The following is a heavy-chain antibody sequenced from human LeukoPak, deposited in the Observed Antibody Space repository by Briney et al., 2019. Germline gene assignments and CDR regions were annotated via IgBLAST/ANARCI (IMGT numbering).Heavy chain of an antibody. CDR1: GFTFDDYG. J-gene: IGHJ4*02. V-gene: IGHV3-20*04. CDR3: AGQWLRLGPIDY. D-gene: IGHD5-12*01. CDR2: INWNGGST. Sequence: GGSLRLSCAASGFTFDDYGMSWVRQAPGKGLEWVSGINWNGGSTGYADSVKGRFTISRDNSKDTLYLQMNSLRVDDTAVYYCAGQWLRLGPIDYWGQGTLVSVPS.